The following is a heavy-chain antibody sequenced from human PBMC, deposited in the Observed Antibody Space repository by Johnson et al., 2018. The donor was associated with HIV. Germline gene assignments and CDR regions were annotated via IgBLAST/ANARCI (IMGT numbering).Heavy chain of an antibody. V-gene: IGHV3-30*04. J-gene: IGHJ3*02. CDR1: GFTFSSFA. CDR3: AREPRIAAFRDAFDI. D-gene: IGHD6-6*01. Sequence: QVQLVESGGGLVHPGGSLRLSCAASGFTFSSFAMHWVRQTPGNGLEWVSVIWYDGSNKYYADSVKGRFTISRDNSKNTLYLQMNSLRAEDTAVYYCAREPRIAAFRDAFDIWGQGTMVTVSS. CDR2: IWYDGSNK.